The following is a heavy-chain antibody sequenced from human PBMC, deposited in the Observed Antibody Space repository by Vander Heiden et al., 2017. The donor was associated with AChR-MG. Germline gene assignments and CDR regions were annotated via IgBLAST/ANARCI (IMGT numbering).Heavy chain of an antibody. D-gene: IGHD1-26*01. V-gene: IGHV6-1*01. CDR1: GDSVPSNSAA. CDR2: TYHRSGWSS. CDR3: VRRKSGTYHFDN. J-gene: IGHJ4*02. Sequence: QVQLQQSGPALVKPSQTLSLTCAISGDSVPSNSAAWNWIRQSPSRGLEWLGRTYHRSGWSSDYAVSVKGRITITPDTSKNQFSLQLNSVTPEDTAVYYCVRRKSGTYHFDNWGQGTLVTVSS.